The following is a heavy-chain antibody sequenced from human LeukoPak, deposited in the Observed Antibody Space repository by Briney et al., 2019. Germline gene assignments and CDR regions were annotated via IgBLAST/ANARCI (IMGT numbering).Heavy chain of an antibody. CDR3: AKDKGSSGWYGIDY. CDR2: ISWNSGSI. Sequence: GGSLILSCAASGFTFDDYAMHWVRQAPGKGLEWVSGISWNSGSIGYADSVKGRFTISRDNAKNSLYPQMNSLRAEDTALYYCAKDKGSSGWYGIDYWGQGTLVTVSS. D-gene: IGHD6-19*01. CDR1: GFTFDDYA. V-gene: IGHV3-9*01. J-gene: IGHJ4*02.